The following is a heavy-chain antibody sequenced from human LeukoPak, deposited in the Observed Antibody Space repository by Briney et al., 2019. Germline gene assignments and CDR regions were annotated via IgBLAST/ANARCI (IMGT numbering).Heavy chain of an antibody. CDR1: GGSIINYY. V-gene: IGHV4-59*01. Sequence: SSETLSLTCAVSGGSIINYYWSWIWQPPGKGLEWIGYIYHSGSTSYNPSLKSRVTLSIDTSKNQFSLKVTSVTAADTAVYYCVRGHYYNSSGYTFRYWGQGTLVTVSS. CDR2: IYHSGST. CDR3: VRGHYYNSSGYTFRY. D-gene: IGHD3-22*01. J-gene: IGHJ1*01.